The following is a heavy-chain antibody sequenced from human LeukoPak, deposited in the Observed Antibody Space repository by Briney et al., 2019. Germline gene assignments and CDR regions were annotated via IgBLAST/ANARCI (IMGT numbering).Heavy chain of an antibody. CDR1: GGSISSYY. CDR2: IYYSGST. CDR3: ARVVARENWFDP. J-gene: IGHJ5*02. Sequence: SETLSLTCTVPGGSISSYYWSWIRQPPGKGLEWLGYIYYSGSTNYNPSLKSRVTISVDTSKTQFSLKLSSVTAADTAVYYCARVVARENWFDPWGQGTLVTVSS. D-gene: IGHD2-15*01. V-gene: IGHV4-59*08.